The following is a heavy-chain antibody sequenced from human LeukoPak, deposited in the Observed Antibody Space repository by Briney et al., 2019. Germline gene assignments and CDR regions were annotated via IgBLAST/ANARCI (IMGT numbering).Heavy chain of an antibody. CDR3: AKGDYGDYSVFDY. J-gene: IGHJ4*02. CDR2: INPNSGDT. Sequence: ASVKVSCKPSGYTFTGYYLHWVRQAPGLGLEWVGWINPNSGDTNYAQNFRGRVTMTRDTSITTAYLEVSRLTSDDTAVYYCAKGDYGDYSVFDYLGQGTLVTVSS. CDR1: GYTFTGYY. V-gene: IGHV1-2*02. D-gene: IGHD4-17*01.